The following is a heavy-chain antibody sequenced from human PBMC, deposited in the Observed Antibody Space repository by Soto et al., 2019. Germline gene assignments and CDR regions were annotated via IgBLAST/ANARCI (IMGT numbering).Heavy chain of an antibody. V-gene: IGHV4-34*01. D-gene: IGHD3-3*01. Sequence: QVQLQQWGVGLLKPSETLSLTCAVYGGSFSGYYWSWIRQPPGKGLEWIGEINHSGSTNYNPSLKSRVTISVDTSKNQFSLKLSSVTAADTAVYYCARGRVYDFWSGYYRGGIDYWGQGTLVTVSS. J-gene: IGHJ4*02. CDR1: GGSFSGYY. CDR2: INHSGST. CDR3: ARGRVYDFWSGYYRGGIDY.